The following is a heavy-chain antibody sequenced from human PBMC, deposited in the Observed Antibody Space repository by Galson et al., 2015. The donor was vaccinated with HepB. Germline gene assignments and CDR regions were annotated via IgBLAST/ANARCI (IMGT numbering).Heavy chain of an antibody. Sequence: SLRLSCAASGFTFSSYGMHWVRQAPGKGLEWVAVISYDGSNKYYADSVKGRFTISRDNSKNTLYLRMNSLRAEDTAVYYCAKVGGSSYDYWGQGTLVTVSS. CDR1: GFTFSSYG. CDR3: AKVGGSSYDY. V-gene: IGHV3-30*18. J-gene: IGHJ4*02. D-gene: IGHD1-26*01. CDR2: ISYDGSNK.